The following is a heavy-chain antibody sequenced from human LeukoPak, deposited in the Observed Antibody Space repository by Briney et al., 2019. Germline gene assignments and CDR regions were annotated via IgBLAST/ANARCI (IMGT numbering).Heavy chain of an antibody. V-gene: IGHV4-61*02. Sequence: SHTLSLTRTVAAGSISRGNYDSSWIRQPAGKGLEWIGRIYTSGSTNYNPCAKSRAPITIATSQNQFTRNLNSVTAADTAVYYCAREQAPPDTGYYVAKTNWFDPWGQGTLVTVSS. CDR1: AGSISRGNYD. CDR3: AREQAPPDTGYYVAKTNWFDP. CDR2: IYTSGST. J-gene: IGHJ5*02. D-gene: IGHD2/OR15-2a*01.